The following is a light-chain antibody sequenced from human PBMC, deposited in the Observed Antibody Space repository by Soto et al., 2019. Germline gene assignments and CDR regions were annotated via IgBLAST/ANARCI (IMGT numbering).Light chain of an antibody. CDR1: LGISSS. Sequence: AIPLTQSLSSLSASVGDRVTITCRASLGISSSLAWYQQKPKKPPMLLIYDASNLESGVPSRFSGSGSGTDFTLTISSLQPEDFATYYGQQFNNYPLTFGGGTEVDIK. J-gene: IGKJ4*01. CDR2: DAS. CDR3: QQFNNYPLT. V-gene: IGKV1D-13*01.